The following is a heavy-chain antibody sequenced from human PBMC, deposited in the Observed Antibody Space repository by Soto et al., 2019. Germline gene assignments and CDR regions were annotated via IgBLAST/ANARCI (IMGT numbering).Heavy chain of an antibody. V-gene: IGHV3-30*18. J-gene: IGHJ4*01. CDR2: ISSDGETK. Sequence: QVRLVESGGGVVQPGRSLRLSCVASGFTFSTYGIHWVRQAPGKGLEWVGVISSDGETKYYADSVKGRFTISRDNSKNTMYLQMARLRPEDTAVYYCAKEIEVAGDLDYWGHGTLVTVFS. CDR1: GFTFSTYG. D-gene: IGHD6-19*01. CDR3: AKEIEVAGDLDY.